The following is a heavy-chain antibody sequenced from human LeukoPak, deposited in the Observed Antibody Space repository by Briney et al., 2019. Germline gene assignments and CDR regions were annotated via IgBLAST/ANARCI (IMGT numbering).Heavy chain of an antibody. CDR3: ARDFFWTYYYGSGSYIDY. CDR1: GFTFSSYW. V-gene: IGHV3-7*01. Sequence: SGGSLRLSCAASGFTFSSYWMSWVRQAPGKGLEWVANIKQDGSEKYYVDSVKGRFTVSRDNAKNSLYLQMNSLRAEDTAVYYCARDFFWTYYYGSGSYIDYWGQGTLVTVSS. CDR2: IKQDGSEK. D-gene: IGHD3-10*01. J-gene: IGHJ4*02.